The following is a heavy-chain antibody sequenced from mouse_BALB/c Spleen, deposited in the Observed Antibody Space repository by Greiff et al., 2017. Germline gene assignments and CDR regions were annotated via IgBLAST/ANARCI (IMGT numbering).Heavy chain of an antibody. Sequence: EVHLVESGAELVKPGASVKLSCTASGFNIKDTYMHWVKQRPEQGLEWIGRIDPANGNTKYDPKFQGKATITADTSSNTAYLQLSSLTSEDTAVYYCARGITTGFAYWGQGTLVTVSA. D-gene: IGHD2-4*01. V-gene: IGHV14-3*02. CDR1: GFNIKDTY. CDR3: ARGITTGFAY. J-gene: IGHJ3*01. CDR2: IDPANGNT.